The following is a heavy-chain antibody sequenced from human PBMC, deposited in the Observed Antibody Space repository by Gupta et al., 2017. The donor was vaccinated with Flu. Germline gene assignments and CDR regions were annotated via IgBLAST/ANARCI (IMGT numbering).Heavy chain of an antibody. J-gene: IGHJ3*02. CDR3: ARGTDDTFDI. CDR1: CGAVSSSNW. Sequence: QVQLQESGPGLVKPSGTLSLTCAVSCGAVSSSNWWTWVRHLPGKGLEWIGEIYHSGSTNYNPSLKSRVTISLDKSKNQFSLNLTSVTAADTAVFYCARGTDDTFDIWGQGTMVTVSS. V-gene: IGHV4-4*02. CDR2: IYHSGST.